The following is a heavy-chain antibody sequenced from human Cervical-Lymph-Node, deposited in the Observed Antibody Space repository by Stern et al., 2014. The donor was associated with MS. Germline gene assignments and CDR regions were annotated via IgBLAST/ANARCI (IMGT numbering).Heavy chain of an antibody. CDR1: GFPFTNYY. CDR3: AENMDV. CDR2: ISPNNGDT. Sequence: VQLVESGAELKKPGASVQVSCKPSGFPFTNYYIHWLRQAPGQRPEWMGRISPNNGDTNYAAKFQGRVTMTRDTSVDLVSLEVTRLRFDDTAVYYCAENMDVWGQGTTVTVSS. J-gene: IGHJ6*02. V-gene: IGHV1-2*02.